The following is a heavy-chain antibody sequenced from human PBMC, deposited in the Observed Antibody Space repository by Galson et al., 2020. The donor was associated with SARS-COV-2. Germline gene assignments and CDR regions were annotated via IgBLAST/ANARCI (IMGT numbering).Heavy chain of an antibody. J-gene: IGHJ5*02. CDR3: ASDSRSTVITPETS. D-gene: IGHD3-22*01. V-gene: IGHV3-66*02. CDR1: GLTVTANH. CDR2: IHSGGGT. Sequence: GESLKISCVASGLTVTANHMSWVRQATGKGLEWVSVIHSGGGTDYADSVKGRFTISRDKSKNMLFLQMNNLRREDTAVYYCASDSRSTVITPETSWGQGTLVTVSS.